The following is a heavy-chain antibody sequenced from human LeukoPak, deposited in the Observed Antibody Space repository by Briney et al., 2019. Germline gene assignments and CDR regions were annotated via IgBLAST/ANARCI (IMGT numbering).Heavy chain of an antibody. CDR3: SGYSSGWTYYFDY. D-gene: IGHD6-19*01. CDR1: GFIFSSYS. Sequence: GGSLRLSCAASGFIFSSYSMNWVRQAPGKGLEWVSSISSSSSYIYYADSVKGRFTISRDNAKNSLYLQMNSLRAEDTAVYYCSGYSSGWTYYFDYWGQGTLVTVSS. J-gene: IGHJ4*02. CDR2: ISSSSSYI. V-gene: IGHV3-21*01.